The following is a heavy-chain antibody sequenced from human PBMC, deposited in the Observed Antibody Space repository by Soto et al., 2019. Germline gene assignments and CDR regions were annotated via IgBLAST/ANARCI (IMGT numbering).Heavy chain of an antibody. D-gene: IGHD5-18*01. CDR3: ARDGSYGYGRKFDY. CDR1: GFTFSSYA. Sequence: GGSLRLSCAASGFTFSSYAMHWVRQAPGKGLEWVAVISYDGSNKYYADSVKGRFTISRDNSKNTLYLQMNSLRAEDTAVYYCARDGSYGYGRKFDYWGQGTLVTVSS. J-gene: IGHJ4*02. CDR2: ISYDGSNK. V-gene: IGHV3-30-3*01.